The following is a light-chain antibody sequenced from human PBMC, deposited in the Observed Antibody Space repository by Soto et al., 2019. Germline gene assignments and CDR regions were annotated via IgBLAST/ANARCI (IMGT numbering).Light chain of an antibody. Sequence: IQMTLSPSSLSASIGDRVTITCQASQDIRKDLGWYQQKPGKAPKRLIYAASSLQSGVPSRFSGSGSGTEFTLTIGSLQPEDFATYDCLQHNSYPWTSGQGTKVDIK. V-gene: IGKV1-17*01. CDR1: QDIRKD. CDR3: LQHNSYPWT. J-gene: IGKJ1*01. CDR2: AAS.